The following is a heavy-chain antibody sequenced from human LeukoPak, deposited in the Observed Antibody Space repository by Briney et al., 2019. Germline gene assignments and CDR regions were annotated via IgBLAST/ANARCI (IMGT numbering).Heavy chain of an antibody. D-gene: IGHD3-9*01. Sequence: GGSLRLSCAASGFTFSSYEMNWVRQAPGKGLEWVSYISSSGSTIYYADSVKGRFTISGDNAKNSLYLQMNSLRAEDTAVYYCARDPPYYDILTGYFGYWGQGTLVTVSS. CDR1: GFTFSSYE. CDR2: ISSSGSTI. CDR3: ARDPPYYDILTGYFGY. J-gene: IGHJ4*02. V-gene: IGHV3-48*03.